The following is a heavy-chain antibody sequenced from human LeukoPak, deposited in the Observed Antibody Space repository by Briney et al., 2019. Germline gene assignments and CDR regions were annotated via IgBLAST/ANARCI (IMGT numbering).Heavy chain of an antibody. D-gene: IGHD6-6*01. Sequence: SETLSLTCAVYGGSFSGYYWSWIRQPPGKGLEWIGEFNHSGSTNYNPSLKSRVTISVDTSKNQFSLKLSSVTAADTAVYYCARVGDSSSSQGNWFDPWGQGTLVTVSS. CDR1: GGSFSGYY. CDR2: FNHSGST. V-gene: IGHV4-34*01. J-gene: IGHJ5*02. CDR3: ARVGDSSSSQGNWFDP.